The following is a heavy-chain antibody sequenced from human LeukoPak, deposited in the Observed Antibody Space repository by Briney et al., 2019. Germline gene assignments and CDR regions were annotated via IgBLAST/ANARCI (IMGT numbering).Heavy chain of an antibody. D-gene: IGHD2-2*01. CDR3: ARGHYQLS. CDR2: IKEEGSEK. J-gene: IGHJ5*02. CDR1: GFTFSSYW. V-gene: IGHV3-7*01. Sequence: PGGSLRLSCAVSGFTFSSYWMSWVRQAPGKGLEWVASIKEEGSEKHYVDSVKGRFTISRDNAKNSLYLQMNSLRAEDTAVYYCARGHYQLSWGQGTLVTVSS.